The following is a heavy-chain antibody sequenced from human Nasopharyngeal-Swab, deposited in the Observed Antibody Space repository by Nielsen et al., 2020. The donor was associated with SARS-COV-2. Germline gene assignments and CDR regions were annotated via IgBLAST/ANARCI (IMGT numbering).Heavy chain of an antibody. J-gene: IGHJ4*02. CDR2: IYYSGNT. Sequence: SETLSLTCTVSGGSITRGCFYWTWIRQHPGKGLEWIGYIYYSGNTYYNPSLESRITISVDTSKNQFSLKLNSVTAADTAVYYCARGWAGHYFDYWGRGTLVTVSS. CDR3: ARGWAGHYFDY. V-gene: IGHV4-31*03. CDR1: GGSITRGCFY. D-gene: IGHD3-10*01.